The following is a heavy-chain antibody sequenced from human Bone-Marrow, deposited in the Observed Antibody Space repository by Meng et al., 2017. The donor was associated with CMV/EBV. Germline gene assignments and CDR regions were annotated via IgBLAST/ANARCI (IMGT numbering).Heavy chain of an antibody. CDR3: TTGPLRYYYDSSGVL. Sequence: FPFSNAWMNWVRQAPGKGLEWVGRIKSKTDGGTTDYAAPVKGRFTISRDDSKNTLYLQMNSLKTEDTAVYYCTTGPLRYYYDSSGVLWGQGTLVTVSS. CDR2: IKSKTDGGTT. J-gene: IGHJ4*02. V-gene: IGHV3-15*07. D-gene: IGHD3-22*01. CDR1: FPFSNAW.